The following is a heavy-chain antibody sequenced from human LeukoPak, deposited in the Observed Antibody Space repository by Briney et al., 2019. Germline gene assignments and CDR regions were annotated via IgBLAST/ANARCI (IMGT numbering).Heavy chain of an antibody. J-gene: IGHJ4*02. D-gene: IGHD6-13*01. CDR3: ARVGYSSSWYYFDY. CDR2: IIPIFGTA. V-gene: IGHV1-69*05. CDR1: GGTFSSYA. Sequence: ATVKVSCKASGGTFSSYAISWVRQAPGQGLEWMGGIIPIFGTANYAQKFQGRVTITTDESTSTAYMELSSLRSEDTAVYYCARVGYSSSWYYFDYWGQGTLVTVSS.